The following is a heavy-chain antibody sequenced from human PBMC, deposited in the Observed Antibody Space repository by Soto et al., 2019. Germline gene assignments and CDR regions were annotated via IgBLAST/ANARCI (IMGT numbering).Heavy chain of an antibody. V-gene: IGHV1-18*01. CDR1: GYTFTTYG. Sequence: QVQLVQSGAEVKKPGASVKVSCKASGYTFTTYGINWVRQAPGQGLEWMGWISAYNGNTNYAQNLQGRVTMTPDTSTSTAYMELRGLRSDDTAVYYCARDLIAVRPGWFDPWGQGTLVTVSS. D-gene: IGHD6-6*01. CDR2: ISAYNGNT. J-gene: IGHJ5*02. CDR3: ARDLIAVRPGWFDP.